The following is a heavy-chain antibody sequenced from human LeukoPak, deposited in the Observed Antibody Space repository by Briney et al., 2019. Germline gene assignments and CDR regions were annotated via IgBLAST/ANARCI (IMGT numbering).Heavy chain of an antibody. Sequence: GGSLRLSCAASGFPFSIYAMPWARHAPGKGLEWGADISYDGSNKYYAHSVKGRFTISRDNSKNTLYLEMNSLGAEDTAVYYCARVVAGTRRGVGYFDYWGQGTMVTVSS. V-gene: IGHV3-30*04. CDR2: ISYDGSNK. J-gene: IGHJ4*02. D-gene: IGHD6-19*01. CDR1: GFPFSIYA. CDR3: ARVVAGTRRGVGYFDY.